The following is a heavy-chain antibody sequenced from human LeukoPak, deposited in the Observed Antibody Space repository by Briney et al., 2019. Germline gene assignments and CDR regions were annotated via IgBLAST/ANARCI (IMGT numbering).Heavy chain of an antibody. J-gene: IGHJ5*02. CDR3: ATHPGGGNWFDP. CDR1: GYSITRGYF. D-gene: IGHD3-16*01. CDR2: MFHSGST. V-gene: IGHV4-38-2*02. Sequence: SETLSLTCTVSGYSITRGYFWGWIRQSPGKGLEWIASMFHSGSTYYNPSLKSRVTMSVDTSKNQFSLKLSSVTAADTAVYYCATHPGGGNWFDPWGQGTLVTVSS.